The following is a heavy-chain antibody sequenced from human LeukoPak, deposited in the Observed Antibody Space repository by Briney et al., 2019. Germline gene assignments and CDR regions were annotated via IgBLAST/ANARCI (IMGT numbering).Heavy chain of an antibody. CDR1: GFTFSSYA. CDR3: AKGTSNNCYSAMDV. V-gene: IGHV3-23*01. CDR2: VSSSGGST. J-gene: IGHJ6*02. Sequence: PGGSLRLSCAASGFTFSSYAMSWVRQAPGKGLEWVSVVSSSGGSTYYAGSVKGRFTISRDNSKNTLYLQMNSLRAEDTAVYYCAKGTSNNCYSAMDVWGQGTTVTVS. D-gene: IGHD2/OR15-2a*01.